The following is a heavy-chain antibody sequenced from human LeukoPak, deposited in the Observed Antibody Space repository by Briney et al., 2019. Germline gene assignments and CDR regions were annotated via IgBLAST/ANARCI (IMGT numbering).Heavy chain of an antibody. CDR2: ISYDGSNK. CDR1: GFTFRNYG. CDR3: AKGLFDWQRYYYYYYGMDV. J-gene: IGHJ6*04. V-gene: IGHV3-30*18. D-gene: IGHD3-9*01. Sequence: GGSLRLSCAASGFTFRNYGMHWVRQAPGKGLEWVAVISYDGSNKYYADSVKGRFTISRDNSKNTLYLQMNSLRAEDTAVYYCAKGLFDWQRYYYYYYGMDVWGKGTTVTVSS.